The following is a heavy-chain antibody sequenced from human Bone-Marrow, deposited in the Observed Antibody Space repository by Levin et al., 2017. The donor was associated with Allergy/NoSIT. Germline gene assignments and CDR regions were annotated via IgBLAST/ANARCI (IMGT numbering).Heavy chain of an antibody. Sequence: LRLSCDVSGGSISSGDYYWSWIRQPPGKGLEWVGYIYYSGSTYYNPSLKSRLAILVDTFKNHFSLKLSSVTAADTAVYYCVSEARYEYCSSGWGGWFDPWGQGTLVTVSS. CDR1: GGSISSGDYY. V-gene: IGHV4-30-4*01. J-gene: IGHJ5*02. D-gene: IGHD6-19*01. CDR3: VSEARYEYCSSGWGGWFDP. CDR2: IYYSGST.